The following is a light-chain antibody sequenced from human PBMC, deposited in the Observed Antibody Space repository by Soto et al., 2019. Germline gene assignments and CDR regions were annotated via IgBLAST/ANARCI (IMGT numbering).Light chain of an antibody. CDR3: CSYAENRIFI. Sequence: QSVLTQPASVSGSPGQSITISCIGTSSDVGAYDLVSWYQQHPGTAPRLIIYENIRRPSTISSRFSGSKSGNTASLTISGLRAEDEANYHCCSYAENRIFIFGGGTKVTVL. CDR1: SSDVGAYDL. J-gene: IGLJ2*01. CDR2: ENI. V-gene: IGLV2-23*01.